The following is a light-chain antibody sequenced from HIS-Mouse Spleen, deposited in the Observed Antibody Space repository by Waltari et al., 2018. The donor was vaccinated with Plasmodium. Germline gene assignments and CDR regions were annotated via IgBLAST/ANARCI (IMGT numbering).Light chain of an antibody. CDR1: KLGDKY. Sequence: SYELTQPPSVPVSPGQTASITCSGDKLGDKYACWSQQKPGQSPVLVIYQDSKRPSGIPERFSGSNSGNTATLTISGTQAMDEADYYCQAWDSSTAVFGGGTKLTVL. CDR3: QAWDSSTAV. J-gene: IGLJ3*02. V-gene: IGLV3-1*01. CDR2: QDS.